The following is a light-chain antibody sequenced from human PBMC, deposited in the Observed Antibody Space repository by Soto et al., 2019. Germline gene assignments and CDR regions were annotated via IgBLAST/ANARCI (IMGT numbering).Light chain of an antibody. CDR1: SSNIGTNY. Sequence: QLVLTQPPSASGTPGQRVTISCSGSSSNIGTNYVYWYQQIPGTAPKLLIYRNNQRPSGVPDRFSGSQSGTSASLAISGVRSEDEADYYCAAWDDSLSAWVFGGGTKVTVL. V-gene: IGLV1-47*01. CDR2: RNN. CDR3: AAWDDSLSAWV. J-gene: IGLJ3*02.